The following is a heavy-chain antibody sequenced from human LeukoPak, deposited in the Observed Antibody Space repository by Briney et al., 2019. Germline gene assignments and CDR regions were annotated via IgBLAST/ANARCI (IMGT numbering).Heavy chain of an antibody. D-gene: IGHD6-25*01. CDR3: AKDSRGPRPDRLPHFDY. Sequence: GGSLRLSCAASGFTFDDYAMHWVRQAPGKGLEWVSGISWNSGSIGYADSVKGRLTISRDNAKNSLYLQMNSLRAEDTALYYCAKDSRGPRPDRLPHFDYWGQGTLVTVSS. CDR2: ISWNSGSI. CDR1: GFTFDDYA. J-gene: IGHJ4*02. V-gene: IGHV3-9*01.